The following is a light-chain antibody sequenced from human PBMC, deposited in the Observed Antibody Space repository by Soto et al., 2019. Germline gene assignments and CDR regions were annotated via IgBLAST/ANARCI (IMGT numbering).Light chain of an antibody. CDR2: DVS. V-gene: IGLV2-14*01. CDR1: SREIGGYNY. Sequence: QSALTQPASVSGSPGQSITVSCTGTSREIGGYNYVSWYQQHPGKAPKFMIYDVSNRPSGVSNRFSGSKSGNTASLTISGFQAEDEADYYCSSYTSSSIDVFGTETKLTVL. CDR3: SSYTSSSIDV. J-gene: IGLJ1*01.